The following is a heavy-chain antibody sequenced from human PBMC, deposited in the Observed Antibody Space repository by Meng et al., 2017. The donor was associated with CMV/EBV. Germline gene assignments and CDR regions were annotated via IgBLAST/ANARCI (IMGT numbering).Heavy chain of an antibody. D-gene: IGHD3-10*01. CDR1: GFTFSSYN. CDR2: ISPSGTYI. Sequence: GESLKISCAASGFTFSSYNMNWVRQAPGKGLEWVSSISPSGTYIYYADSVKGRFTISRDNAKNTLYLQMNSLRAEDTAVYYCARDGGQFGELSSGMDVWGQGTTVTVSS. V-gene: IGHV3-21*01. J-gene: IGHJ6*02. CDR3: ARDGGQFGELSSGMDV.